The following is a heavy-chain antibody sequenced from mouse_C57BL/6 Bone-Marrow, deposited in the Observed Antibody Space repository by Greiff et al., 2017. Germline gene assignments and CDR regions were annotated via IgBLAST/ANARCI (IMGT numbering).Heavy chain of an antibody. Sequence: VQLQQPGAELVRPGTSVKLSCKASGYTFPSYWMHWVKQRPGQGLEWIGVIDPSDSYTNYNQKFKGKATLTIDPSSHPAYMQLSSLTSEDSAVDYCARQPDYGSSPWFAYWGQGTLVTVSA. V-gene: IGHV1-59*01. CDR2: IDPSDSYT. J-gene: IGHJ3*01. CDR1: GYTFPSYW. D-gene: IGHD1-1*01. CDR3: ARQPDYGSSPWFAY.